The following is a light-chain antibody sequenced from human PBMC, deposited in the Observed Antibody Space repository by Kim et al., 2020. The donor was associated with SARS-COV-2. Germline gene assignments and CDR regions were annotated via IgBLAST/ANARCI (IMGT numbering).Light chain of an antibody. CDR2: AAS. V-gene: IGKV1D-16*01. CDR3: RRYVSYPNT. Sequence: DIQMTQSPSSLSASVGERVTITCRASQDINIWLAWYQQRPGKAPKSLIYAASNLQTGVPGRFSGSGSGTEFTLTIRSLQPEGFATYYCRRYVSYPNTFGQWTRREIK. CDR1: QDINIW. J-gene: IGKJ5*01.